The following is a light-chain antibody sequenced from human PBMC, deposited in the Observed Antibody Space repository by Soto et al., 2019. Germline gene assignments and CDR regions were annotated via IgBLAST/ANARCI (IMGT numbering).Light chain of an antibody. CDR1: SSDVGAYNH. CDR2: EVS. Sequence: QSVLTQPASVSGSPGQTITISCTGTSSDVGAYNHVSWYQQHPGKAPKLMIYEVSNRPSGVSDRFSGSKSCNTASLTISGLQAADEADYYCSSKRTTASLVFGTGTKVTVL. V-gene: IGLV2-14*01. CDR3: SSKRTTASLV. J-gene: IGLJ1*01.